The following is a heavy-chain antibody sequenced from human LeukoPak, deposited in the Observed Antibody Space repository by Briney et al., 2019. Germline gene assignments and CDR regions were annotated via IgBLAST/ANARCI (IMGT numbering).Heavy chain of an antibody. CDR3: ARGGVVPAAQNWFDP. V-gene: IGHV4-61*02. CDR2: MSTSGST. J-gene: IGHJ5*02. CDR1: GVSISSGNYY. D-gene: IGHD2-2*01. Sequence: SETLSLTCTVSGVSISSGNYYWSWIRQPAGLGLEWIGRMSTSGSTNYNPSLKSRVTISVDTSKNQFSLRLSSVTAADTAVYYCARGGVVPAAQNWFDPWGQGTLVTVSS.